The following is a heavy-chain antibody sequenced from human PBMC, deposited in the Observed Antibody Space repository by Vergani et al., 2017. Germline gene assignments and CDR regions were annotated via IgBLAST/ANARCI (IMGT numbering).Heavy chain of an antibody. CDR1: GGSISSYY. V-gene: IGHV4-59*01. CDR3: ARNRYSSSWRQDWFDP. D-gene: IGHD6-13*01. J-gene: IGHJ5*02. CDR2: IYYSGNT. Sequence: QVQLQESGPGLVKPSETLSLTCTVSGGSISSYYWSWIRQPPGKGMEWIGYIYYSGNTNYNPALKSRVTIAVDTPKNQFSLKLSSGSAADTAVYYCARNRYSSSWRQDWFDPWGQGTLVTVSS.